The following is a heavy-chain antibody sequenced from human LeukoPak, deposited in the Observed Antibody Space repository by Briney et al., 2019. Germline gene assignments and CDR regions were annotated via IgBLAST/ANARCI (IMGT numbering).Heavy chain of an antibody. CDR3: ARGSPKHDS. CDR1: GGSFSGNN. J-gene: IGHJ5*01. V-gene: IGHV4-34*01. CDR2: INHSGAT. Sequence: SEILSLTCAVYGGSFSGNNWNWIRQPPGKGLEWIGEINHSGATKYNPSLKSRLTISVDPSKNQFSLKLKSVTAADTAVYYRARGSPKHDSWGQGTLVTVSS.